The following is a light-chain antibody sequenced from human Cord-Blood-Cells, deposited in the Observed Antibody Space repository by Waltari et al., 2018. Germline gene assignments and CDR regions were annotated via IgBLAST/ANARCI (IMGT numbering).Light chain of an antibody. CDR2: GAS. CDR3: QQDGSSPS. Sequence: IVLPQPPDTLSLSPGELATLSRRASQSVSSSYLAWYQQKPGQAPRLLIYGASSRATGSPDRFSGSGSGTDFTLTISRLEPEDFAVYYCQQDGSSPSFGQGTKLEVK. V-gene: IGKV3-20*01. J-gene: IGKJ2*03. CDR1: QSVSSSY.